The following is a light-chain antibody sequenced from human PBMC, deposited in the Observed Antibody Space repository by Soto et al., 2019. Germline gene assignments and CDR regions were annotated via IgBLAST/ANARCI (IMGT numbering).Light chain of an antibody. CDR2: KNN. CDR3: AAWDDSLSGYV. V-gene: IGLV1-47*01. Sequence: QCVLTQPPSASGTPVQRVTISCSGSSSNIGSNYVYWYQQLPGTAPKLLIYKNNQRPSGVPDRFSGSKSGTSASLATSGLRSEDEADYYCAAWDDSLSGYVFGTGTKVTVL. J-gene: IGLJ1*01. CDR1: SSNIGSNY.